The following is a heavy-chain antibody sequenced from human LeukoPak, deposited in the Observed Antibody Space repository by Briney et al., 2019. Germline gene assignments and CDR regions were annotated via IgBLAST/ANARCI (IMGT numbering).Heavy chain of an antibody. V-gene: IGHV1-46*01. CDR1: GYTFTSNY. CDR3: ARELDSSGYYWGYYYYYMDV. Sequence: ASVKVSCKAFGYTFTSNYMHWVRQAPGQGPEWMGVISPSGGSTTYAQKFQGRVTLTRDMSTSTDYLELSSLRSEDTAVYYCARELDSSGYYWGYYYYYMDVWGKGTTVTVSS. CDR2: ISPSGGST. D-gene: IGHD3-22*01. J-gene: IGHJ6*03.